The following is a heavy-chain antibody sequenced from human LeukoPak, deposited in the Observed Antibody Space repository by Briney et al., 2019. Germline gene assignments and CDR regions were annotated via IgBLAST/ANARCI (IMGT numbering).Heavy chain of an antibody. CDR3: ARDLGSRGVGP. Sequence: PGGSLRLSCAASGFTFSTCGMHWVRQAPGKGLEWVAVISYDGSDKYYADSVKGRFTISRDNSKNTLYLQMNSLRAEDTAVYYCARDLGSRGVGPWGQGTLVTVSS. CDR2: ISYDGSDK. V-gene: IGHV3-30*03. D-gene: IGHD6-13*01. CDR1: GFTFSTCG. J-gene: IGHJ5*02.